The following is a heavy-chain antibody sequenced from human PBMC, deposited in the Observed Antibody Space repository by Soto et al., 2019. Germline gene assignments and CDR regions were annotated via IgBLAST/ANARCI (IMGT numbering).Heavy chain of an antibody. CDR1: GFTFSSYA. J-gene: IGHJ6*02. D-gene: IGHD3-9*01. Sequence: QVQLVESGGGVVQPGRSLRLSCAASGFTFSSYAMHWVRQAPGKGLEWVAVISYDGSNKYYADSVKGRFTISRDNSKNTLYLQMNSLRAEDTAVYYCARAKLRYFDRPTAYYYYYGMDVWGQGTTVTVSS. CDR3: ARAKLRYFDRPTAYYYYYGMDV. V-gene: IGHV3-30-3*01. CDR2: ISYDGSNK.